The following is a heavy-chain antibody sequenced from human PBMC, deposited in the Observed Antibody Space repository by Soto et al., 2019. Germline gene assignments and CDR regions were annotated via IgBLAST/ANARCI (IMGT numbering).Heavy chain of an antibody. CDR2: IYYSGST. CDR1: GGSISSGGYY. Sequence: SETLSLTCTVSGGSISSGGYYWSWIRQHPGKGLEWIGYIYYSGSTYYNPSLKSRVTISVDTSKNQFSLKLSSVTAADTAVYYCARFVTIFGVVSGEDYYYGMDVWGQGTTVTVSS. V-gene: IGHV4-31*03. CDR3: ARFVTIFGVVSGEDYYYGMDV. J-gene: IGHJ6*02. D-gene: IGHD3-3*01.